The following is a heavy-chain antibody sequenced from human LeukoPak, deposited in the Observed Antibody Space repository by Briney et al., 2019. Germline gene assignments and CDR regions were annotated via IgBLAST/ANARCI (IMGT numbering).Heavy chain of an antibody. V-gene: IGHV4-34*01. CDR1: GGSFSGYY. J-gene: IGHJ4*02. Sequence: SETLSLTCAVYGGSFSGYYWSWIRQPPGKGLEWIGGINHSGSTNYNPSLKSRVTISVDTSKNQFSLKLSSVTAADTAVYYCANAIYDSSGYYPYWGQGTLVTVSS. D-gene: IGHD3-22*01. CDR3: ANAIYDSSGYYPY. CDR2: INHSGST.